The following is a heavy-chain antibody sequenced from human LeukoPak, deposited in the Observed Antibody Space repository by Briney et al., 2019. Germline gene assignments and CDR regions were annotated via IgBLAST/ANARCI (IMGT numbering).Heavy chain of an antibody. CDR3: ARVGSSGSILYFDY. J-gene: IGHJ4*02. CDR2: ISSSGSTI. D-gene: IGHD6-19*01. CDR1: GFTFSDYY. Sequence: GGSLRLSCAASGFTFSDYYMSWIRQAPGEGLEWVSYISSSGSTIYYADSVKGRFTISRDNAKNSLYLQMNSLRAEDTAVYYCARVGSSGSILYFDYWGQGTLVTVSS. V-gene: IGHV3-11*01.